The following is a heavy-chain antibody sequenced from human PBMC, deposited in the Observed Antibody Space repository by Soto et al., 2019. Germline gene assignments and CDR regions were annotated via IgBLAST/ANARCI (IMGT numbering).Heavy chain of an antibody. Sequence: PSETLSLTCTVSGGSLSSGDYYWSWIRQPPGKGLEWLGYIHNSGGTYYNPSLKSRITSSLDTSKNQFSLSLSSVTAADTAVYFCARIGKVSGIVTNNWFDRWGQGTLVTVSS. J-gene: IGHJ5*02. CDR2: IHNSGGT. CDR3: ARIGKVSGIVTNNWFDR. D-gene: IGHD1-1*01. V-gene: IGHV4-30-4*01. CDR1: GGSLSSGDYY.